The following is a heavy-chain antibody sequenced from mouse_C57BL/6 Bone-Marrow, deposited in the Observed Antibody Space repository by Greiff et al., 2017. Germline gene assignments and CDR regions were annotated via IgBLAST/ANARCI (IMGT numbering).Heavy chain of an antibody. CDR1: GYTFTSYW. CDR2: IDPNSGGT. J-gene: IGHJ4*01. Sequence: QVQLQQPGAELVKPGASVKLSCKASGYTFTSYWMHWVKQRPGRGLEWIGRIDPNSGGTKYNEKFKSKATLTVDKPSSTAYMQLSSLTSEDSAVDYCARRDYFSLDYAMDYWGQGTSVTVPS. V-gene: IGHV1-72*01. D-gene: IGHD2-12*01. CDR3: ARRDYFSLDYAMDY.